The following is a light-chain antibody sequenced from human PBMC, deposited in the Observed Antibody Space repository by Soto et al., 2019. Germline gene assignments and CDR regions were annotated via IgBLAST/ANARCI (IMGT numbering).Light chain of an antibody. CDR1: QSISSY. J-gene: IGKJ1*01. Sequence: DIQMPQSPSSLSASVGDGFTITCRASQSISSYLNWYQQKPGTAPKLLIYHASTLESGVPSRFSGSGSGTEFTLTISSLQPDDFATYYCQQYNSYSFGQGTNVDI. V-gene: IGKV1-5*01. CDR2: HAS. CDR3: QQYNSYS.